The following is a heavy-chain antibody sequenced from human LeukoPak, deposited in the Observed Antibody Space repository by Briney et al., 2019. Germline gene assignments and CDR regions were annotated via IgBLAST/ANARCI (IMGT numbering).Heavy chain of an antibody. J-gene: IGHJ4*02. CDR3: AREGGFYRPLDY. Sequence: SDTLSLTCGVSGGSVSSTNWWTWIRQPPGKGLEWIGEFHLDGRTNFNPSLKSRLTMSVDLSENHVSLKLTSVTAADTAVYYCAREGGFYRPLDYSGQGTLVTVSS. V-gene: IGHV4-4*02. CDR1: GGSVSSTNW. D-gene: IGHD6-25*01. CDR2: FHLDGRT.